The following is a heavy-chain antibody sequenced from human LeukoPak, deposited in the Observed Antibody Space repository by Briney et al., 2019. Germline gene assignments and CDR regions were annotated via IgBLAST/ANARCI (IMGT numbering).Heavy chain of an antibody. D-gene: IGHD4-11*01. V-gene: IGHV3-30*18. Sequence: PGRSLRLSCAASGFTFSSFGMHWVRQAPGKGLEWVAVISYDGRNEYYADSVKGRFTISRDNSKNTVYPQMNSLRPEDTAVYYCAKDRHTVTTFDYWGQGTLVTVSS. CDR3: AKDRHTVTTFDY. CDR1: GFTFSSFG. CDR2: ISYDGRNE. J-gene: IGHJ4*02.